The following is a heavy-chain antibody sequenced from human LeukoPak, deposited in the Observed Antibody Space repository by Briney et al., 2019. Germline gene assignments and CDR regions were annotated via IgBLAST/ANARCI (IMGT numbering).Heavy chain of an antibody. CDR3: ARGYSSGYRIDY. J-gene: IGHJ4*02. Sequence: PGGSLRLSCAASGFTFSSYSMSWVRQAPGKGLEWVSYISSSSSTIYYADSVKGRFTISRDNAKKTGYLQMNSLRAEDTAVYYCARGYSSGYRIDYWGQGTLVTVSS. CDR1: GFTFSSYS. CDR2: ISSSSSTI. D-gene: IGHD5-18*01. V-gene: IGHV3-48*04.